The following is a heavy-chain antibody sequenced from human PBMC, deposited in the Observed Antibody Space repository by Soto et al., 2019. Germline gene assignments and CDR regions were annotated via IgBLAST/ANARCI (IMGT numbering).Heavy chain of an antibody. J-gene: IGHJ5*02. V-gene: IGHV1-18*01. D-gene: IGHD3-10*01. CDR3: AXXIGVTAXDCFDP. CDR2: VNDYNTHT. CDR1: GHTSSFG. Sequence: QVHLVQSGAEVKKPGASVKVSCKASGHTSSFGISWVRQAPGQGLEWMGWVNDYNTHTNYAQKFQGXXXXXXXXSXXXXXXXXXXXXXXXXXXXYCAXXIGVTAXDCFDPWGQGTLVTV.